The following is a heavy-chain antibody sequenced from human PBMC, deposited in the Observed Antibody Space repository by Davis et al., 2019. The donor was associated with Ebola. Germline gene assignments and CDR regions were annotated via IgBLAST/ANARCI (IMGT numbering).Heavy chain of an antibody. V-gene: IGHV3-11*01. J-gene: IGHJ5*02. Sequence: GESLKISCAASGFTFSDYYMSWIRQAPGKGLEWVSYISSSGSTIYYADSVKGRFTISRDNAKNPLYLQMNSLRAEDTAVYYCARGIVVVVAASRPNWFDPWGQGTLVTVSS. D-gene: IGHD2-15*01. CDR2: ISSSGSTI. CDR3: ARGIVVVVAASRPNWFDP. CDR1: GFTFSDYY.